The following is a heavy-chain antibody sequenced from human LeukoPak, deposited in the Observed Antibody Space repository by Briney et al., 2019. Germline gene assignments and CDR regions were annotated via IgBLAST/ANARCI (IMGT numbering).Heavy chain of an antibody. J-gene: IGHJ4*02. CDR3: TTLPGYSYGYLQDY. CDR1: GFTFSNAW. Sequence: PGGPLRLSCAASGFTFSNAWMSWVRQAPGKGLEWVCHIKATPDGGTTEYGAPVKGRFTISRDDSKNTLYLQMNSLKSEDTAVYFCTTLPGYSYGYLQDYWGQGTLVTVSS. V-gene: IGHV3-15*01. CDR2: IKATPDGGTT. D-gene: IGHD5-18*01.